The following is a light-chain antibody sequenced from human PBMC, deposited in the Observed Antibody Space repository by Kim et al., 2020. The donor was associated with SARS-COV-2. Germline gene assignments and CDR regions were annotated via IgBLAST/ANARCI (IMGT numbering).Light chain of an antibody. J-gene: IGKJ4*01. CDR1: QTINSW. CDR3: HHYINYPPA. CDR2: TAS. V-gene: IGKV1-5*03. Sequence: DIQMTQSPSTLSASVGDRVTITCRASQTINSWLAWYQQKPGKAPKLLIYTASSLESGVPSRFSGSGSGTEFTLTFSSLQPDDFATYYCHHYINYPPAFGGGTKVDIK.